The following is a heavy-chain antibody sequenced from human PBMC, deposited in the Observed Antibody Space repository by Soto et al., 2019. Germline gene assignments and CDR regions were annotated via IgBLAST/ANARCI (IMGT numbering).Heavy chain of an antibody. CDR3: ASATTVTTNPPDY. J-gene: IGHJ4*02. D-gene: IGHD4-17*01. CDR2: ISPIFGTA. V-gene: IGHV1-69*12. Sequence: QVQLVQSGAEVKKPGSSVKVSCKASGGTFSSYAISWVRQAPGQGLEWMGGISPIFGTANYAQKFQGRVTIPAHESTSTAYMELSSLRSEDTAVYYCASATTVTTNPPDYWGQGTLVTVSS. CDR1: GGTFSSYA.